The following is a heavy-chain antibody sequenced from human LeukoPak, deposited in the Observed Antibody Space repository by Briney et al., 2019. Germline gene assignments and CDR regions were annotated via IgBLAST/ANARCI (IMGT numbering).Heavy chain of an antibody. Sequence: RRASVKVSCKASGYTFTGYYMHWVRQAPGQGLEWMGWINPNSGGTNYAQKFQGRVTMTRDTSISTAFMELSRLTSDDTAVYYCARVKTMIIVVSLFDYWGQGTLVTVSS. J-gene: IGHJ4*02. CDR3: ARVKTMIIVVSLFDY. V-gene: IGHV1-2*02. D-gene: IGHD3-22*01. CDR2: INPNSGGT. CDR1: GYTFTGYY.